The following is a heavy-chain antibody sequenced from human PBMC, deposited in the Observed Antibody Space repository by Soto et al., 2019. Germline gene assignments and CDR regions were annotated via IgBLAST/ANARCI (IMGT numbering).Heavy chain of an antibody. CDR3: ARDGGLAEDGMDV. J-gene: IGHJ6*02. Sequence: HPGGSLRLSCAASGFIVSGNYMSWVRQAPGKGLEWVSVIYRGGSTYYADSVKGRFTISRDNSKNTLYLQMNSLRADDTGVYYCARDGGLAEDGMDVWGQGTTVTSP. V-gene: IGHV3-53*01. CDR1: GFIVSGNY. D-gene: IGHD3-10*01. CDR2: IYRGGST.